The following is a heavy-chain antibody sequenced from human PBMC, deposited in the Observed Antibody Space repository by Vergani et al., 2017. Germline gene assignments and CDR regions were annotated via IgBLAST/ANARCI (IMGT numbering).Heavy chain of an antibody. CDR3: VKDNDYDADGPFDL. Sequence: VDAGGGLLQPGGSLRLSCTASVFTFQAFVFHWVRHVSGRGLEWVSCVDRNYGVKNGNSFEGRFSIARDNAKKAVFLQMNKLRHEDTALYFCVKDNDYDADGPFDLWGRGTLVTVSS. J-gene: IGHJ2*01. V-gene: IGHV3-9*01. CDR2: VDRNYGVK. D-gene: IGHD3-16*01. CDR1: VFTFQAFV.